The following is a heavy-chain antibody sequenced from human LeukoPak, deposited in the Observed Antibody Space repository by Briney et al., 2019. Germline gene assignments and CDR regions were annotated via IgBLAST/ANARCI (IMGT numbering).Heavy chain of an antibody. CDR1: GHRLTKYW. V-gene: IGHV5-51*01. CDR3: ASSLVGITGTNLDY. D-gene: IGHD1-7*01. CDR2: IYPGDSNT. Sequence: GESLKISCKASGHRLTKYWIGWVRQMPGKGLEWMGIIYPGDSNTRYSPSFQGQVTISADKSIKTAYQWTTSTAYLQWSSLKASDTAMYYCASSLVGITGTNLDYWGQGTLVTVSS. J-gene: IGHJ4*02.